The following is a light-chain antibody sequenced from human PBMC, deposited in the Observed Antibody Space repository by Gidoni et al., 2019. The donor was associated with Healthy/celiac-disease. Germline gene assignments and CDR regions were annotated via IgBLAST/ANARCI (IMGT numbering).Light chain of an antibody. J-gene: IGKJ3*01. V-gene: IGKV3-20*01. CDR1: QSVSSSY. Sequence: EIQLTQSPVTLSLSPGERATLSCRASQSVSSSYLDWYQQKRGQAPRLLIYDASSRSTGIPTRFSGGGSGTDFTLTISRLEPEDFAVYYCQQYGSSGVTFGPGTKVDIK. CDR2: DAS. CDR3: QQYGSSGVT.